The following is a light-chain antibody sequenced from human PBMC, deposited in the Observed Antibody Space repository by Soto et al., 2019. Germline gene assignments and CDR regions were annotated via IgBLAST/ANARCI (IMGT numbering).Light chain of an antibody. J-gene: IGKJ1*01. CDR3: QQYNNWPET. CDR1: QSVSSN. V-gene: IGKV3-15*01. CDR2: GAS. Sequence: ELVFTQSPGTLSLSPGERATLSCRASQSVSSNLAWYQQKPGQAPRLLIYGASTRATGIPARFSGSGSGTEFTLSISSLQSEDFAVYYCQQYNNWPETFGQGTKVDIK.